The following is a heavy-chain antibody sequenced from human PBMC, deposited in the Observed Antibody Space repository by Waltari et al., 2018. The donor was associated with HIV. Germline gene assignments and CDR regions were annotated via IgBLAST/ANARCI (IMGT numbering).Heavy chain of an antibody. Sequence: EVQLVQSGAEVKKPGESLKISCKGSGYSFTSYWIGWVRQMPGKGLGWMGIIYPGDSDTRYSPSFQGQVTISADKSISTAYLQWSSLKASDTAMYYCARHVGFGYSNSSHEYFQYWGQGTLVTVSS. V-gene: IGHV5-51*01. CDR1: GYSFTSYW. J-gene: IGHJ1*01. CDR3: ARHVGFGYSNSSHEYFQY. D-gene: IGHD6-6*01. CDR2: IYPGDSDT.